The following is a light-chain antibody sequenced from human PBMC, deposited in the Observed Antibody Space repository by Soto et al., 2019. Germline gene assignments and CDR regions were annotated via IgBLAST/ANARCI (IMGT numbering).Light chain of an antibody. Sequence: QSVLTQPPSAPGTPGQRVTISCSGSSSNIGSNTVNWYQQLPGTAPKLVMYSNSRRPPGVSDRFSASKSGTSVPLVISGLQYEDEDDYSCAAWDDSLNGMVFGGGTKVTVL. CDR1: SSNIGSNT. CDR3: AAWDDSLNGMV. J-gene: IGLJ2*01. V-gene: IGLV1-44*01. CDR2: SNS.